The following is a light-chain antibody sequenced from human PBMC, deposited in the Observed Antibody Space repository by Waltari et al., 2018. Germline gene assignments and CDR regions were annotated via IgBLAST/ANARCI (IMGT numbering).Light chain of an antibody. Sequence: QSVLTPPPSVSGAPGQRVTLSCTGSGSHIGAGYDVQWYQQRPRAAPKLLIYSSTSRPLGVPARFFGSTSGTSASLAITGLQAEDEADYYCQSYDTSLSVVFGGGTKLTVL. J-gene: IGLJ3*02. CDR1: GSHIGAGYD. CDR3: QSYDTSLSVV. CDR2: SST. V-gene: IGLV1-40*01.